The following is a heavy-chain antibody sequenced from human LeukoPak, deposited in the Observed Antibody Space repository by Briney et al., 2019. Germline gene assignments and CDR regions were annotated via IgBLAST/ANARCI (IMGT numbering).Heavy chain of an antibody. V-gene: IGHV3-23*01. CDR1: GFTFSNHA. CDR2: ISGSSGLT. CDR3: AREQQLWESRWFDP. Sequence: QPGGSLRLSCAASGFTFSNHAMSWVRQAPGRGLEWVSAISGSSGLTYYADSVKGRFTISRDNAKNTLYLQMNSLRAEDTAVYYCAREQQLWESRWFDPWGQGTLVTVSS. D-gene: IGHD6-13*01. J-gene: IGHJ5*02.